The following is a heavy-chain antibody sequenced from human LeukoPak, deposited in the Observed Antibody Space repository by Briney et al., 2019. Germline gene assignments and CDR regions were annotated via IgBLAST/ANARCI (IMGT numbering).Heavy chain of an antibody. V-gene: IGHV3-23*01. CDR2: ITGSGSET. D-gene: IGHD2-2*01. CDR1: GFTFSSSS. J-gene: IGHJ4*02. CDR3: AKGESQPNYYCGY. Sequence: TGGSLRLSCAASGFTFSSSSMRWVRQAPGKGLEWVSSITGSGSETFYADSVKGRFTISRDNSKNTLYLLMNSLRADDTAIYFCAKGESQPNYYCGYLGQGTLVTVSS.